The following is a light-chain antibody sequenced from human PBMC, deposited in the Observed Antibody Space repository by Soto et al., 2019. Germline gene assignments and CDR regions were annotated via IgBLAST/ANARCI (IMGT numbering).Light chain of an antibody. V-gene: IGKV3-20*01. CDR2: GVS. J-gene: IGKJ1*01. Sequence: EIVLTQSPGTLSLSPGERAALSCRASQSVNSYFLAWYQQKRGQAPRLLIYGVSTRAAGIPDRCSGSGSGTEFSLTISRLEPEDFAVYYCQQYDSSVWTFGQGNEVEIK. CDR3: QQYDSSVWT. CDR1: QSVNSYF.